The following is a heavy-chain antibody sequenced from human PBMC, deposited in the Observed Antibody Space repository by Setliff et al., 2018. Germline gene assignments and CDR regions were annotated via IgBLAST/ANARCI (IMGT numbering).Heavy chain of an antibody. CDR1: GESFSGHY. Sequence: SETLSLTCAVYGESFSGHYWSWIRQPPGKGLEWIGEINHSGSTNYNPSLKSRVTISVDTSKNQFSLKLSSVAAADTAVYYCAKVGKSGTWDQYFQYWGQGTLVTVSS. J-gene: IGHJ1*01. D-gene: IGHD3-10*01. CDR2: INHSGST. CDR3: AKVGKSGTWDQYFQY. V-gene: IGHV4-34*01.